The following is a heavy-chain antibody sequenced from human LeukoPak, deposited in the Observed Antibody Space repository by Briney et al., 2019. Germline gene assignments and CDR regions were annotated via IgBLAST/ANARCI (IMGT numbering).Heavy chain of an antibody. V-gene: IGHV3-48*03. Sequence: PGGSLRLSCAASGFTFSSYEMNWVRQAPGKGLEWVSYISSSGSTIYYADSVKGRFIISRDNAKNSLYLQMNSLRAEDTAVYYCARVLGGYCSSTSCYNAWFDPWGQGTLVTVSS. CDR3: ARVLGGYCSSTSCYNAWFDP. CDR2: ISSSGSTI. CDR1: GFTFSSYE. J-gene: IGHJ5*02. D-gene: IGHD2-2*02.